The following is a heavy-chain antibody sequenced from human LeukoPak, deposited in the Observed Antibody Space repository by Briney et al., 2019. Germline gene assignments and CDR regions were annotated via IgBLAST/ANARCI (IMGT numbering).Heavy chain of an antibody. CDR1: GGSISSYY. CDR3: ARGRLYGDYGVRWYFDL. V-gene: IGHV4-59*10. CDR2: IYTSGST. D-gene: IGHD4-17*01. Sequence: SETLSLTCAVYGGSISSYYWSWIRQPAGKGLEWIGRIYTSGSTNYNPSLKSRVTMSVDTSKNQFSLKLSSVTAADTAVYYCARGRLYGDYGVRWYFDLWGRGTLVTVSS. J-gene: IGHJ2*01.